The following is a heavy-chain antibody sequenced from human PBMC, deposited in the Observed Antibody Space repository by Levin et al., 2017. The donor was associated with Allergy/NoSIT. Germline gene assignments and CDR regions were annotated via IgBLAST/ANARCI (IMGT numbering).Heavy chain of an antibody. CDR3: ARVQEQLVLFYYGMDV. V-gene: IGHV3-30*04. CDR1: GFTFSSYA. D-gene: IGHD6-6*01. CDR2: ISYDGSNK. J-gene: IGHJ6*02. Sequence: GGSLRLSCAASGFTFSSYAMHWVRQAPGKGLEWVAVISYDGSNKYYADSVKGRFTISRDNSKNTLYLQMNSLRAEDTAVYYCARVQEQLVLFYYGMDVWGQGTTVTVSS.